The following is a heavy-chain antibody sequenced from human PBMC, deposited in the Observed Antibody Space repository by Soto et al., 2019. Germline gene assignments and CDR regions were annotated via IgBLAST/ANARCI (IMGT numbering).Heavy chain of an antibody. CDR1: GGSITSGPYY. J-gene: IGHJ5*02. CDR2: IYYTGRT. Sequence: QVQLQESGPGLVKPSQTLSLTCTVFGGSITSGPYYWRWIRQHPGKSLEWIGYIYYTGRTNYNQSLTRQLSMSADTYKNQCYQKLTSVAASDTALYFCARDLSVRSDHWDAVTLITDSS. D-gene: IGHD1-26*01. CDR3: ARDLSVRSDH. V-gene: IGHV4-31*01.